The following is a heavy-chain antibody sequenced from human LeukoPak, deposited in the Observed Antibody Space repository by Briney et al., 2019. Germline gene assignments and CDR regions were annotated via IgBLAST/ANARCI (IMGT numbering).Heavy chain of an antibody. CDR1: GYTFTVYY. V-gene: IGHV1-2*02. CDR3: ARDVVVVVGASRSNFYFYMDV. Sequence: GASVKVSCKASGYTFTVYYIHWVRQAPGQGLEWMGWINPNNGATNYAHKFQGRITMTRDTSITTAYMELSSLRSDDTAIYYCARDVVVVVGASRSNFYFYMDVWGKGTTVTVSS. J-gene: IGHJ6*03. D-gene: IGHD2-15*01. CDR2: INPNNGAT.